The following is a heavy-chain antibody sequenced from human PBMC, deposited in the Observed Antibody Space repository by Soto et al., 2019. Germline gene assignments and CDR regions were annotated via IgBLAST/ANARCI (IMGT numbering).Heavy chain of an antibody. CDR3: ARDPRHCTGDRCYNWFDP. Sequence: QVQLVQSGGEVKKPGASVKVSCKASGYTFTNYGINWVRQAPGQGLEWMGWINPDNGNTKYAQKVQGRVTMTTDTSTNTAYIEVRRLRSDDTADYFCARDPRHCTGDRCYNWFDPWGQGTLVTVSS. D-gene: IGHD2-15*01. V-gene: IGHV1-18*01. J-gene: IGHJ5*02. CDR2: INPDNGNT. CDR1: GYTFTNYG.